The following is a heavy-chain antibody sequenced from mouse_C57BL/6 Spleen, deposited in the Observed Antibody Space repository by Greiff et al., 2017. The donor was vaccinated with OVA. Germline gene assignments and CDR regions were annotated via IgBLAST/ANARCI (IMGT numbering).Heavy chain of an antibody. V-gene: IGHV1-69*01. Sequence: VQLQQPGAELVMPGASVKLSCKASGYTFTSYWMHWVKQRPGPGLEWIGEIDPSDSYTNDNQKFKGKSTLTVDKSSSTAYMQLSSLTSEDSAVYYCARQLRRRAMDYWGQGTSVTVSS. D-gene: IGHD3-2*02. CDR2: IDPSDSYT. CDR3: ARQLRRRAMDY. J-gene: IGHJ4*01. CDR1: GYTFTSYW.